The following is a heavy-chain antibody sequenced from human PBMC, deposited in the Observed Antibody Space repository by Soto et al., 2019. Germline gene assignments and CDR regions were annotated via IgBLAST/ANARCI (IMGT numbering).Heavy chain of an antibody. CDR3: ARASTGSFDY. CDR2: INSDGSTT. D-gene: IGHD1-26*01. CDR1: GFAFSTYW. V-gene: IGHV3-74*01. Sequence: EVPLVESGGGLVQPGGSLRLSCVASGFAFSTYWMHWVRQAPGKGLVWVSRINSDGSTTTYADSVKGRFTISRDNAKNTLYLQMNSLRAEDTTVYYCARASTGSFDYWGQGTLVTVSS. J-gene: IGHJ4*02.